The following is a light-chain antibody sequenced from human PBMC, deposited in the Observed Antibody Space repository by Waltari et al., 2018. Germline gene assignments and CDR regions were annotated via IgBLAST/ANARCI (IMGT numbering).Light chain of an antibody. Sequence: QSALTQPPSASGSPGQSVTISCTGTSGDIGAYNSVSWYQQHPGRAPQLMLYEVTKRPSGVPDRFSGSRAGNTASLTVSGLQTEDEADYFCSSYADSNVLFGGGTKLTVL. CDR1: SGDIGAYNS. V-gene: IGLV2-8*01. J-gene: IGLJ2*01. CDR3: SSYADSNVL. CDR2: EVT.